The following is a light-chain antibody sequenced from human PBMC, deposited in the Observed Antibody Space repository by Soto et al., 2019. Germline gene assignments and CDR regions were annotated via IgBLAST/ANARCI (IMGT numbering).Light chain of an antibody. J-gene: IGKJ1*01. CDR3: HQYNNWPQT. V-gene: IGKV3-15*01. CDR2: GAS. Sequence: EIVMTQSPATLSVSPGERATLSCRASQSVSSNLAWYQQKPGQAPRLLIYGASTRATGIPARFSGSGSGTEFTLTISSLQSADFAVYYCHQYNNWPQTFGQGTKVDIK. CDR1: QSVSSN.